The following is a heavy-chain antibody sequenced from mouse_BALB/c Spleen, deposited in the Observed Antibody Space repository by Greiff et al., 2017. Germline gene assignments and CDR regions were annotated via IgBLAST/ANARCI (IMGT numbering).Heavy chain of an antibody. J-gene: IGHJ4*01. D-gene: IGHD2-4*01. CDR1: GFTFNTYA. CDR3: VRRAMITTGGYAMDY. CDR2: IRSKSNNYAT. V-gene: IGHV10-1*02. Sequence: EVQLVESGGGLVQPKGSLKLSCAASGFTFNTYAMNWVRQAPGKGLEWVARIRSKSNNYATYYADSVKDRFTISRDDSQSMLYLQMNNLKTEDTAMYYCVRRAMITTGGYAMDYWGQGTSVTVSS.